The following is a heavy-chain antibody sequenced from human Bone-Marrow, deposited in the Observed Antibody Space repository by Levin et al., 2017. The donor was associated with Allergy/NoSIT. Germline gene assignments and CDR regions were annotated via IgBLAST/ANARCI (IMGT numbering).Heavy chain of an antibody. CDR2: ISYDGSDK. V-gene: IGHV3-30*18. Sequence: GGSLRLSCAASGFTFSSYGMHWVRQAPGKGLEWVAVISYDGSDKYYADSVKGRFTISRDNSKNTLFLQMNSLRAEDTAVYYCAKESRVVGGTLEVGDYLDYWGQGTLVTVSS. J-gene: IGHJ4*02. CDR3: AKESRVVGGTLEVGDYLDY. D-gene: IGHD1-26*01. CDR1: GFTFSSYG.